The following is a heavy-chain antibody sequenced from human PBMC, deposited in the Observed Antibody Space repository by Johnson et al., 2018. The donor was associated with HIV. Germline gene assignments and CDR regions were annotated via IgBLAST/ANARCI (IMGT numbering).Heavy chain of an antibody. CDR1: GFTVSSNY. CDR2: ISYDGSDK. V-gene: IGHV3-30-3*01. CDR3: ARDLVAFGECTAFDI. Sequence: QVQLVESGGGVVQPGGSLRLSCAASGFTVSSNYMNWVRQAPGRGLEWVAVISYDGSDKYYANSVKGRFTISRDNAKNSLSLQMNRLRVEDTALYYCARDLVAFGECTAFDIWGQGTMVTVSS. D-gene: IGHD2-15*01. J-gene: IGHJ3*02.